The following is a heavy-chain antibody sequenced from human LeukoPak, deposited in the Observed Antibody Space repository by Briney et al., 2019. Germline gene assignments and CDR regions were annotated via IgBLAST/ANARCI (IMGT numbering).Heavy chain of an antibody. D-gene: IGHD3-3*01. J-gene: IGHJ4*02. V-gene: IGHV1-3*01. CDR1: GYTFTSYA. CDR3: ARSPGAYDSWSGYPNAPFDY. CDR2: INAGNGNT. Sequence: ASVKVSCKASGYTFTSYAMHWVRQAPGQRLEWMGWINAGNGNTKYSQKFQGRVTITRDTSASTAYMELSSLRSEDTAVYYCARSPGAYDSWSGYPNAPFDYWGQGTLVTVSS.